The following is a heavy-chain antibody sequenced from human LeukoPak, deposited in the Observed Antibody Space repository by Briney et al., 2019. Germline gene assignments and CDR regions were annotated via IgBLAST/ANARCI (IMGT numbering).Heavy chain of an antibody. CDR1: GFSISSYY. CDR3: ARARYSSSWACDY. V-gene: IGHV4-59*01. J-gene: IGHJ4*02. D-gene: IGHD6-13*01. CDR2: IYFSGST. Sequence: SETLSLTCTDSGFSISSYYWSWIRQPPGKGLEWIGYIYFSGSTNYNPSLKSRVTIAVDTSKNQFSLKLSSVTAADTAAYYCARARYSSSWACDYWGQGTLVTVSS.